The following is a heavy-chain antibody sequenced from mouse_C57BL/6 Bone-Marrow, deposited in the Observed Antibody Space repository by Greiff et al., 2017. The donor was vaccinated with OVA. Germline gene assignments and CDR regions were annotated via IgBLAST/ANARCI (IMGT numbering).Heavy chain of an antibody. Sequence: QVQLQQSGAELVKPGASVKLSCKASGYTFTSYWMHWVKQRPGQGLEWIGMIHPNSGSTNYNEKFKSKATLTVDKSSSTAYMQLSSLTSEDSAVYYCARFITTVVAEAYWGQGTLVTVSA. CDR1: GYTFTSYW. CDR2: IHPNSGST. D-gene: IGHD1-1*01. CDR3: ARFITTVVAEAY. J-gene: IGHJ3*01. V-gene: IGHV1-64*01.